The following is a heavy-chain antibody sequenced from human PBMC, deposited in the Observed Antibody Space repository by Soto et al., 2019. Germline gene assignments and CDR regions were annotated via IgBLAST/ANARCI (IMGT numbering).Heavy chain of an antibody. D-gene: IGHD6-6*01. CDR2: IVVGSGNT. CDR1: GFTFTSSA. Sequence: QMQLVQSGPEVKKPGTSVKVSCKASGFTFTSSAMHWVRQARGQRLEWIGWIVVGSGNTNYAQKFQERVTITRDMSTSTANMELSSLRSEDTAVYYRAAVDEYNSSNYWGQGTLVTVSS. CDR3: AAVDEYNSSNY. V-gene: IGHV1-58*02. J-gene: IGHJ4*02.